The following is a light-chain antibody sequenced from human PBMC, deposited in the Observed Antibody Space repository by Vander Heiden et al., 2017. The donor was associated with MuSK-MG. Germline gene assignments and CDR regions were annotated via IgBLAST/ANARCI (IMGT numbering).Light chain of an antibody. CDR2: GAS. CDR1: QSVSSSA. CDR3: QQDRSTHT. Sequence: EIVLTQSPGTLSLSPGERATLFCRANQSVSSSAVAWYQQKPGQAPRLVIFGASNRANGIPDRFSGSGSGTEFSLSISRMEAEDFAVYHWQQDRSTHTFGGGTKVEIK. J-gene: IGKJ4*01. V-gene: IGKV3-20*01.